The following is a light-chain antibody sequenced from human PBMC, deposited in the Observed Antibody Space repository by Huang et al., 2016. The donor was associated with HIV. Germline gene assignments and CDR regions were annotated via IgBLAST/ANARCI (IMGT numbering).Light chain of an antibody. CDR1: QTVSNN. CDR2: GAS. V-gene: IGKV3-15*01. J-gene: IGKJ4*01. Sequence: EIVMTQSPATLSVSPGKRATLSCRASQTVSNNLAWYQQKPGQAPRPLIYGASTRATGIPVRFSGSGSVTDFTLTISSLQSEDFAVYYCQQYNNWPLTFGGGTKVEIK. CDR3: QQYNNWPLT.